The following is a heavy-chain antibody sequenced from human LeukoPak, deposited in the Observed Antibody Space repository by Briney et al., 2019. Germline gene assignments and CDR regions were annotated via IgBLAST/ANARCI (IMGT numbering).Heavy chain of an antibody. CDR3: ARAYYYDISGPISAFDL. CDR2: INPHSGDT. Sequence: EASVKVSCKASGYTFTGYYMHWVRQAPGQGLEWMGWINPHSGDTKYEQKFQGRVTMARDTSITTAYMQLNSLTSDDTALYYCARAYYYDISGPISAFDLWGQGTMVTVSS. J-gene: IGHJ3*01. CDR1: GYTFTGYY. V-gene: IGHV1-2*02. D-gene: IGHD3-22*01.